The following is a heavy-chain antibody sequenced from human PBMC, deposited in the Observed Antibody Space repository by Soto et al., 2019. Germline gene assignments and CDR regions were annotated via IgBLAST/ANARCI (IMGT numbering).Heavy chain of an antibody. D-gene: IGHD6-13*01. V-gene: IGHV4-30-4*01. CDR2: IYYSGNT. CDR3: ARRGAAYSSSWYGSGWFDP. CDR1: GGSISSGDYY. Sequence: ASETLSLTCTVSGGSISSGDYYWSWIRQPPGKGLEWIGYIYYSGNTYYNPSLKSRLTISVDTSKNQFSLKLSSVTAADTAVYYCARRGAAYSSSWYGSGWFDPWGQGTLVTVSS. J-gene: IGHJ5*02.